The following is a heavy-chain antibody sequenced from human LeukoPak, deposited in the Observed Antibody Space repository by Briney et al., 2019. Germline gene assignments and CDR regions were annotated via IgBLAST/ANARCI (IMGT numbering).Heavy chain of an antibody. CDR1: GFTFSSYW. CDR2: ISGSGGST. D-gene: IGHD2-15*01. Sequence: GGSLRLSCAASGFTFSSYWMSWVRQAPGKGLEWVSAISGSGGSTYYADSVKGRFTISRDNAKTSLYLQMNSLRVEDTAVYYCARDRYSSYWGQGILVTVSS. V-gene: IGHV3-23*01. J-gene: IGHJ4*02. CDR3: ARDRYSSY.